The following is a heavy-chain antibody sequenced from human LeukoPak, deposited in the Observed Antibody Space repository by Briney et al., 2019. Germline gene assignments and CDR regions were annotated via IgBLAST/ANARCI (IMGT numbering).Heavy chain of an antibody. D-gene: IGHD3-10*01. Sequence: GGSLRLSCAASGFTFSSYGMHWVRQAPGKGLEWVAVISYDGSNKYYADSVKGRFTISRDNSKNTLYLQMKSLRAEDTAVYYCAKDGIGAPDYWGQGTLVTVSS. CDR1: GFTFSSYG. J-gene: IGHJ4*02. CDR2: ISYDGSNK. V-gene: IGHV3-30*18. CDR3: AKDGIGAPDY.